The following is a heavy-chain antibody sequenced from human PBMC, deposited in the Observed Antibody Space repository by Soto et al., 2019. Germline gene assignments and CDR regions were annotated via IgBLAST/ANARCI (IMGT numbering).Heavy chain of an antibody. CDR2: ILYDGSNK. D-gene: IGHD1-26*01. V-gene: IGHV3-30*02. CDR3: AGGTYYFDY. Sequence: GGSLIPSFPSSGFTFSTYGMHCARQAPGKGLEWGGSILYDGSNKYYADSVTGRFTSSRDNSKNTLYLQMNPLTAEDTAVYDCAGGTYYFDYCGKGTLVTVSS. CDR1: GFTFSTYG. J-gene: IGHJ4*02.